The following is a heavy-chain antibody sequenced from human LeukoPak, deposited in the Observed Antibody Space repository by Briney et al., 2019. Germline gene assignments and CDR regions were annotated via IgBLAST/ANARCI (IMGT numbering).Heavy chain of an antibody. V-gene: IGHV1-8*01. D-gene: IGHD3-9*01. CDR1: GYTFTSSN. J-gene: IGHJ6*02. CDR3: ARGLDVERSSAWSWGPKKFYYNVMDV. Sequence: AAARVSCKVSGYTFTSSNINWVRQAPGQGLEWMGWMNPSSGNTAYAQRFQGRVTMTRDTSTNTAFLQLTSLRSEDTAVYYCARGLDVERSSAWSWGPKKFYYNVMDVWGQGTTVTVSS. CDR2: MNPSSGNT.